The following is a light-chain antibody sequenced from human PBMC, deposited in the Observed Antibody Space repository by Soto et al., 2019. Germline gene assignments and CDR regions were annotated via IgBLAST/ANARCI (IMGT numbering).Light chain of an antibody. CDR2: EVS. CDR3: SSYTSSSTRV. J-gene: IGLJ1*01. CDR1: SSDVGGHNY. Sequence: QSFLTQPASVSGSPGQSITIACTGTSSDVGGHNYVSWYQQHPGKAPKLMIYEVSNRPSGVSNRFSGSKSGNTASLTISGLQAEDEADYYCSSYTSSSTRVFGTGTKVTVL. V-gene: IGLV2-14*01.